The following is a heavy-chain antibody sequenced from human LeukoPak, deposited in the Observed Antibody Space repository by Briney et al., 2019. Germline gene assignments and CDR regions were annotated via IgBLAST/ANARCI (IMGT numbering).Heavy chain of an antibody. V-gene: IGHV3-23*01. CDR1: GFTFSSYA. Sequence: GGSLRLSCAASGFTFSSYAMSWVRQAPGKGLEWVSAISGSGGSTYYADSVKGRFTISRDNSKNTLYLQMNSLRAEDTAVYYCAKDLLNSSSSGPYYFDYWGQGTLVTVSS. CDR3: AKDLLNSSSSGPYYFDY. J-gene: IGHJ4*02. D-gene: IGHD6-6*01. CDR2: ISGSGGST.